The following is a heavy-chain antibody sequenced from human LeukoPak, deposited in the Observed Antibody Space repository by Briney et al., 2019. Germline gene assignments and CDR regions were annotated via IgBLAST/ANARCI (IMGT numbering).Heavy chain of an antibody. Sequence: GGSLRLSCAASGFTSSSFAMSWVRQAPGKGLEWVSAISGSGGSTFYADSVKGRFTISRDNSKNTLFLQMNGLRAEDTAVYYCAKDRSCSGSSCNVGSWGQGTMVTVSS. CDR2: ISGSGGST. CDR1: GFTSSSFA. CDR3: AKDRSCSGSSCNVGS. V-gene: IGHV3-23*01. J-gene: IGHJ3*01. D-gene: IGHD2-2*01.